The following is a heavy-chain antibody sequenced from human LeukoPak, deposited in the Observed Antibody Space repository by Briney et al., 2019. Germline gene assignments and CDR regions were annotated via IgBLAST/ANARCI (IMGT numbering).Heavy chain of an antibody. V-gene: IGHV5-51*01. J-gene: IGHJ6*03. Sequence: HGESLKISCKGSGYSFTSYWIGWVRQMPGKGLEWMGIIYPGDSDTRYSPSFQGQVTISADKSISTAYLQWSSLKASDTAMYYCARQRTYIPGPLPYYMDVWGKGTTVTVSS. CDR3: ARQRTYIPGPLPYYMDV. CDR1: GYSFTSYW. CDR2: IYPGDSDT. D-gene: IGHD1-14*01.